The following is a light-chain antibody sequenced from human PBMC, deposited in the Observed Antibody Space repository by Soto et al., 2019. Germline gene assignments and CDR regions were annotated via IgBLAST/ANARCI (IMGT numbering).Light chain of an antibody. CDR3: CSYAGSYTDV. Sequence: QSALTQPRSVSGSPGQSVTISCTGTSSDVGGYNYVSWYQQHPGKAPKLMIYDGSKRPSGVPDRFSGSKSGNTASLTISGLQAEDEADYYCCSYAGSYTDVFGTGTKLTVL. V-gene: IGLV2-11*01. J-gene: IGLJ1*01. CDR1: SSDVGGYNY. CDR2: DGS.